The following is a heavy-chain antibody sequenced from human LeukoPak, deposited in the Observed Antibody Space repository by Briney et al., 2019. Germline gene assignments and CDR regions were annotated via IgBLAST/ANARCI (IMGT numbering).Heavy chain of an antibody. J-gene: IGHJ6*03. CDR3: VRESRRYQLPGLNDYYYMDV. V-gene: IGHV3-30*02. Sequence: PGGSLRLSCSASGFTFSNYGMHWVRQAPGKGLEWVAFIQYKGNTEYYADSVKGRFTISRDIAKNSLYLQMNSLGAEDTAVYYCVRESRRYQLPGLNDYYYMDVWGKGTTVTVSS. CDR1: GFTFSNYG. D-gene: IGHD2-2*01. CDR2: IQYKGNTE.